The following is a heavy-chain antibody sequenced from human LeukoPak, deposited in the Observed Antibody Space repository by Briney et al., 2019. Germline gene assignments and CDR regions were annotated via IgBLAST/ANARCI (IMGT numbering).Heavy chain of an antibody. CDR2: ISDSGSIT. D-gene: IGHD6-19*01. J-gene: IGHJ4*02. Sequence: PGGSLRLSCAASGFAFSSQAMGWVRQAPGKGLEWGSVISDSGSITYYADSVKGRFSISRDNSKNTLFLQMNSLRGEDTAVYYCGKDARRNNGWYFFDYWGQGTLVTVSS. V-gene: IGHV3-23*01. CDR1: GFAFSSQA. CDR3: GKDARRNNGWYFFDY.